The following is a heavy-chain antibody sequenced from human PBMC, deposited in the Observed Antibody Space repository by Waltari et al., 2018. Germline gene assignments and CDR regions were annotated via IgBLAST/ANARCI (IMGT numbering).Heavy chain of an antibody. CDR2: INHSGST. J-gene: IGHJ5*02. D-gene: IGHD3-3*01. Sequence: QVQLQQWGAGLLKPSETLSLPCAVYGGSFGGYYWSWIRKPPGKGLEWIGEINHSGSTNYNPSLKSRVTISVDTSKNQFSLKLSSVTAADTAVYYCARAFAIFGVVTFDPWGQGTLVTVSS. V-gene: IGHV4-34*01. CDR1: GGSFGGYY. CDR3: ARAFAIFGVVTFDP.